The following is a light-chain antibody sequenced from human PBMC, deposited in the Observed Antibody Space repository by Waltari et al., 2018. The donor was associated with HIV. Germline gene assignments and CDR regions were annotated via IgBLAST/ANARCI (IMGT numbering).Light chain of an antibody. J-gene: IGLJ1*01. Sequence: QSVLTQLPSLSGAPGQRVTISCTGTSPHLGAGLHLHWYQQHPGTAPKLLIYGNSNRPSGVPDRFSGSKSGTTATLAITGLQAEEEAEDHCQSHDSSLSGDVFGTETKVTVL. V-gene: IGLV1-40*01. CDR1: SPHLGAGLH. CDR2: GNS. CDR3: QSHDSSLSGDV.